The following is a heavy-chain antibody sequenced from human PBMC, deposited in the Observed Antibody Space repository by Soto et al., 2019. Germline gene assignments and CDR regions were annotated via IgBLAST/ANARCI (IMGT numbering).Heavy chain of an antibody. Sequence: QVQLVQSGAEVKKPGSSVRVSCKASGGTLNSYTISWVRQAPGQGLEWMGGIIPVFGTTDYAQKFQGRVTITADQSTGTAYRDLFSVRSDDTAIYYCSISNSYGRGDFWGQGTRVTVSS. CDR1: GGTLNSYT. V-gene: IGHV1-69*01. CDR2: IIPVFGTT. J-gene: IGHJ4*02. CDR3: SISNSYGRGDF. D-gene: IGHD4-17*01.